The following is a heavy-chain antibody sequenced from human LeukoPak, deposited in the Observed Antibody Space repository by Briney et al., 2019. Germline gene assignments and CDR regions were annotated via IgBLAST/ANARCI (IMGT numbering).Heavy chain of an antibody. CDR1: GFTFSSYA. J-gene: IGHJ4*02. V-gene: IGHV3-64*01. CDR2: ISSNGGST. D-gene: IGHD5-18*01. CDR3: ARGVGGYSYLHSHFDY. Sequence: AGGSLRLSCAASGFTFSSYAMHWVRQAPGMGLEYVSAISSNGGSTYYANSVKGRFTISRDNSKNTLYLQMGSLRAEDMAVYYCARGVGGYSYLHSHFDYWGQGTLVTVSS.